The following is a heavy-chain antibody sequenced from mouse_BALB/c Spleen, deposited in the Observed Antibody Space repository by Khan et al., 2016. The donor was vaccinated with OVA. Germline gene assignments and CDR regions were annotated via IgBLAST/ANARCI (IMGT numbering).Heavy chain of an antibody. V-gene: IGHV3-5*02. J-gene: IGHJ1*01. D-gene: IGHD1-1*01. CDR2: IYYSGTV. Sequence: EVQLQESGPGLVKPSQTVSLTCTVTGISITSGNYRWSWIRQFPGNKLEWIGNIYYSGTVTYNPSLPSRTTITRDTSKNQFFLEMNSLTAEDTATYDCARDYGSLYWFFDVWGAGTTVTVSS. CDR1: GISITSGNYR. CDR3: ARDYGSLYWFFDV.